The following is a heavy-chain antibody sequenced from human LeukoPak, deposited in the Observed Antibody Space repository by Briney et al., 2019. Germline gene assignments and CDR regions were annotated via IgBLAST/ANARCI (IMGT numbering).Heavy chain of an antibody. D-gene: IGHD3-16*01. J-gene: IGHJ3*02. CDR1: GGSISNGGHY. Sequence: SETLSLTCIVSGGSISNGGHYWSWIRQHPGKGLEWIGYIYYNGSTYYNPSLKSRVTISLDTSKNQFSLKLSSVIAADTAVYYCARNLWGSDVFDIWGQGTMVTVSS. V-gene: IGHV4-31*02. CDR2: IYYNGST. CDR3: ARNLWGSDVFDI.